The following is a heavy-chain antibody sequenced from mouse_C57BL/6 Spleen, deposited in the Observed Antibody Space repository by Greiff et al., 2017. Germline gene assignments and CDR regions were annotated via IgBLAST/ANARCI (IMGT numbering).Heavy chain of an antibody. CDR3: TRIYYYFDY. V-gene: IGHV1-15*01. Sequence: QVHVKQSGAELVRPGASVTLSCKASGYTFTDYEMHWVKQTPVHGLEWIGAIDPETGGTAYNQKFKGKAILTADKSSSTAYMELRSLTSEDSAVYYCTRIYYYFDYWGQGTTLTVSS. D-gene: IGHD2-1*01. CDR2: IDPETGGT. J-gene: IGHJ2*01. CDR1: GYTFTDYE.